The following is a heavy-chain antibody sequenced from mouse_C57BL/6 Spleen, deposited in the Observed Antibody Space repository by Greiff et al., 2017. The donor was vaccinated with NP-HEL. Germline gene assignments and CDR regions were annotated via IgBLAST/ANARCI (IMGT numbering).Heavy chain of an antibody. CDR3: TRRGTTVEGAMDY. Sequence: VKLQESGAELVRPGASVTLSCKASGYTFTDYEMHWVKQTPVHGLEWIGAIDPETGGTAYNQKFKGKAILTADKSSSTAYMELRSLTSEDSAVYYCTRRGTTVEGAMDYWGQGTSVTVSS. CDR2: IDPETGGT. CDR1: GYTFTDYE. V-gene: IGHV1-15*01. D-gene: IGHD1-1*01. J-gene: IGHJ4*01.